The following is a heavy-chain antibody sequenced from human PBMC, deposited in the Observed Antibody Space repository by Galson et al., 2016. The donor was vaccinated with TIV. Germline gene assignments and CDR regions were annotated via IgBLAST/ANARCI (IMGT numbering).Heavy chain of an antibody. J-gene: IGHJ6*02. CDR3: AKCRNTAMDTYYYYYGLDV. D-gene: IGHD5-18*01. Sequence: SVKVSCKASGGTFSSFVVTWVRQAPGQGLEWMGGIIPLFGEAHYAQKFQGRVTISADESTGTVYMELRSLRSGDTAVYYCAKCRNTAMDTYYYYYGLDVWGQGTTVTVSS. CDR2: IIPLFGEA. V-gene: IGHV1-69*13. CDR1: GGTFSSFV.